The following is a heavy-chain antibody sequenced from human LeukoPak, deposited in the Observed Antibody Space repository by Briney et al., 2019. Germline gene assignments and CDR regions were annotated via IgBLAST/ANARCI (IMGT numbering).Heavy chain of an antibody. CDR2: ISYDGSNK. J-gene: IGHJ4*02. CDR1: GFTFSSYA. D-gene: IGHD6-19*01. CDR3: ARGPGSGLELDY. V-gene: IGHV3-30-3*01. Sequence: PGGSLRLSCAASGFTFSSYAMHWVRQAPGKALEWVAVISYDGSNKYYADSVKGRFTISRDDDKNSMYLQMNSLRDEDTAVYYCARGPGSGLELDYWGQGTLVTVSS.